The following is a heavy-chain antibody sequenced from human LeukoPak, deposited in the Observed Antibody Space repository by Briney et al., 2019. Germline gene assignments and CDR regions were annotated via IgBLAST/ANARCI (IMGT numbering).Heavy chain of an antibody. Sequence: SSETLSLTCTVSGGSISSSSYYWGWIRQPPGKGLEWIGSIYYSGNTYHNPSLKSRVTISVDTSKNQFSLKLSSVTAADTALYYCARQPGAYSSGWYMDYWGQGTLVTVSS. CDR2: IYYSGNT. D-gene: IGHD6-19*01. V-gene: IGHV4-39*01. CDR1: GGSISSSSYY. CDR3: ARQPGAYSSGWYMDY. J-gene: IGHJ4*02.